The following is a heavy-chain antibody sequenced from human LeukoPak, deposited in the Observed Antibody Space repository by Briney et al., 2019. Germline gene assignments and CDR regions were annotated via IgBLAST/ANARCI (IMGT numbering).Heavy chain of an antibody. Sequence: SETLSLTCTVSGGSISSYYWSWIRQPPGKGLEWIGYIYYSGSTNYNPSLKSRVTISVDTSKNQFSLKLSSVTAADTAVYYCARDRRGSYSSGWYLVLDGMDVWGQGTTVTVSS. V-gene: IGHV4-59*12. CDR1: GGSISSYY. CDR3: ARDRRGSYSSGWYLVLDGMDV. CDR2: IYYSGST. D-gene: IGHD6-19*01. J-gene: IGHJ6*02.